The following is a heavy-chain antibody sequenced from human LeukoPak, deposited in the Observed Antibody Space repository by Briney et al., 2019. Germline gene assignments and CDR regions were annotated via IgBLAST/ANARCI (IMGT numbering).Heavy chain of an antibody. V-gene: IGHV3-23*01. CDR1: GFRSGFSFSDYA. CDR3: AKELTISKYDYGQSLAFEV. J-gene: IGHJ3*01. CDR2: ISGRGGST. D-gene: IGHD4-17*01. Sequence: PGGSLRLSCAASGFRSGFSFSDYAVTWVRQAPGKGLEWVSAISGRGGSTYYTDSVKGRFTISRDNSMNTVFLQMESLRAEDTAVFYCAKELTISKYDYGQSLAFEVWGQGTLVTVSP.